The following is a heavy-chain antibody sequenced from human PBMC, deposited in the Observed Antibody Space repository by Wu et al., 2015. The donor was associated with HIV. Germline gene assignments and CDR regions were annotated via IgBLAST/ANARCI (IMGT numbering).Heavy chain of an antibody. CDR1: GYTFTNFG. V-gene: IGHV1-69*11. J-gene: IGHJ4*02. CDR3: ARVPRYGGNSPSYYFDY. Sequence: QVRLVQSGVEVKETGASVKVSCEISGYTFTNFGISWVRQAPGQGLEWVGRIIPVLRTTDYAQKFQGRVTISTDESTTTAYMELSSLRSEDTAVYYCARVPRYGGNSPSYYFDYWGQGTLVTVSS. D-gene: IGHD4-23*01. CDR2: IIPVLRTT.